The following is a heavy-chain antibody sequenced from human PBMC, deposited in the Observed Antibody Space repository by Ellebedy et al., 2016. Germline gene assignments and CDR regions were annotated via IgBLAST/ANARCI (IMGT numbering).Heavy chain of an antibody. J-gene: IGHJ3*02. CDR1: GYSFTSYW. Sequence: GGSLRLSCKGSGYSFTSYWIGWVRQMPGKGLEWMGIIYPGDSDTRYSPSFQGRVTISADKSISTAYLQWSSLKASDTAMYYCARRGSSSYLGDAFNIWGQGTMVTVSS. CDR2: IYPGDSDT. V-gene: IGHV5-51*01. D-gene: IGHD6-6*01. CDR3: ARRGSSSYLGDAFNI.